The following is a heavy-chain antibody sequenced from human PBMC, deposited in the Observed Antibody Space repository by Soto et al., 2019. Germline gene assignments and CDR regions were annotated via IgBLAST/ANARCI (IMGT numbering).Heavy chain of an antibody. D-gene: IGHD1-26*01. CDR1: GGTFSSYA. CDR3: AREPSGSYYEGGFDY. V-gene: IGHV1-69*13. CDR2: IIPIFGTA. Sequence: ASVKVSCKASGGTFSSYAISWVRQAPGQGLEWMGGIIPIFGTANYAQKFQGRVTITADESTSTAYMELSSLRSEDTAVYYCAREPSGSYYEGGFDYWGQGTLVTVSS. J-gene: IGHJ4*02.